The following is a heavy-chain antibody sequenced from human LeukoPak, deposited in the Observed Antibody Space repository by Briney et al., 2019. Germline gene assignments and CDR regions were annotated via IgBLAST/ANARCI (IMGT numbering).Heavy chain of an antibody. D-gene: IGHD3-10*01. V-gene: IGHV3-21*06. CDR1: GFNFRTFS. CDR3: ARGPYGSGALNY. J-gene: IGHJ4*02. CDR2: ISGTSSYI. Sequence: GGSLRLSCVGSGFNFRTFSMNWVRQVPGKGPEWVSSISGTSSYIYYGDSVRGRFTVFRDNAKNSVYLQMNSLRAEDTGVYYCARGPYGSGALNYWGQETLVTVSS.